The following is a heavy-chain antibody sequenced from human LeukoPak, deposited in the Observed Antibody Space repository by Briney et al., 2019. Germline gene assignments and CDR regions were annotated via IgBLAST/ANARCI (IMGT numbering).Heavy chain of an antibody. J-gene: IGHJ4*02. CDR2: INPSGGNT. V-gene: IGHV1-46*01. D-gene: IGHD3-16*01. Sequence: GASVKVSCKTSGYSFTSYNLHWVRQAPGQRLEWMGIINPSGGNTNYAQKLQGRVTMTTDTSTSTAYMELRSLRSDDTAVYYCASSVYGFFDYWGQGTLVTVSS. CDR3: ASSVYGFFDY. CDR1: GYSFTSYN.